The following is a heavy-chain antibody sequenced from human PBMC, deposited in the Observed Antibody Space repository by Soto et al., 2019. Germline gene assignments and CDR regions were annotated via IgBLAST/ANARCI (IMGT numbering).Heavy chain of an antibody. CDR2: IDPSDSRT. J-gene: IGHJ6*01. CDR1: GYSLSMYL. V-gene: IGHV5-10-1*01. D-gene: IGHD4-4*01. Sequence: GDSLKISFMCIGYSLSMYLINLVLQMLGKGLDWMGKIDPSDSRTTYSPSFQGHVTISVDKSISTTYLQWSSLKASDTAIYYCARVGKDYSKYGMEVWGPGTTIKVSS. CDR3: ARVGKDYSKYGMEV.